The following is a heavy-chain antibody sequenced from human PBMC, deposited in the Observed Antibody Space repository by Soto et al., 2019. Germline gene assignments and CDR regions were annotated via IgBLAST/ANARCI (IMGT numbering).Heavy chain of an antibody. CDR3: ARGWGYDSTDYYYAY. J-gene: IGHJ4*02. V-gene: IGHV1-69*01. CDR2: IIPIFGTA. CDR1: GGSFNRHT. Sequence: QVQLVQSGAEVRKPGSSVRVSCKASGGSFNRHTISWVRQAPGQGLEWMGGIIPIFGTANHAQKFQGRVTIIAAESTSTGYMELSSLRSDDTAIYYCARGWGYDSTDYYYAYWGQGTLVIVSS. D-gene: IGHD3-22*01.